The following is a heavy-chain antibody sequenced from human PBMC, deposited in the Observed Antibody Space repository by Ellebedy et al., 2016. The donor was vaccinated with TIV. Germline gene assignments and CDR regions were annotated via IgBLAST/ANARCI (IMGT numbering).Heavy chain of an antibody. J-gene: IGHJ4*02. CDR2: ISSSNHYI. CDR3: ARELAAAGFFDY. D-gene: IGHD6-13*01. V-gene: IGHV3-21*01. Sequence: GESLKISCAASGFTFSSYSMNWVRQAPGKGLEWVSSISSSNHYIHYADSVKGRFTISRDNAKNSLYLQMNSLRAEDTAVFYCARELAAAGFFDYWGQGTLVTVSS. CDR1: GFTFSSYS.